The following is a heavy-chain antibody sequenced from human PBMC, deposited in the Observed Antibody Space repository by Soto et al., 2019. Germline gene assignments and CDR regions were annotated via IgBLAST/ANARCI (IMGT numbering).Heavy chain of an antibody. V-gene: IGHV4-34*01. CDR1: GGSFSGYY. CDR2: ITHSGRT. J-gene: IGHJ4*02. CDR3: ARLYGSRGPFDY. Sequence: SETLSLTCAVYGGSFSGYYWSWIRQPPGKGLEWIGEITHSGRTNYNPSLQSRVTISGVTSKNQVSLKLCSVTAADTAVYYCARLYGSRGPFDYWGQGTLVTVSS. D-gene: IGHD6-13*01.